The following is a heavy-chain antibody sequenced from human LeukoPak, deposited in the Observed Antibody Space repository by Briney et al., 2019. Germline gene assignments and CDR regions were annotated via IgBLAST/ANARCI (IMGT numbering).Heavy chain of an antibody. CDR1: GYTFTSYD. CDR2: MNPNSGNT. D-gene: IGHD2-2*02. V-gene: IGHV1-8*01. J-gene: IGHJ6*02. Sequence: ASVKVSCKGSGYTFTSYDIKWGGQATEQGLEWMGWMNPNSGNTGYAQKFQGRVTMTRNTSISTAYMELSSLRSEDTAVYYSARGGPTALLYSVRYSYYGMAVWGQGTTVTVSS. CDR3: ARGGPTALLYSVRYSYYGMAV.